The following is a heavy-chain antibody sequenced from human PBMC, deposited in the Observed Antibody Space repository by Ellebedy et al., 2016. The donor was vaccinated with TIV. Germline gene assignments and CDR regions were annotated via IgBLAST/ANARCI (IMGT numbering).Heavy chain of an antibody. CDR2: ISSGGST. D-gene: IGHD2-15*01. Sequence: GESLKISCAASGFTVSSDYMTWVRQAPGKGLEWVSVISSGGSTHYADSVKGRFTISRDNSKNMLYLQMNSLRVEETAVYYCARDRDCSGGSCPTRGMDVWGQGTTVTVSS. CDR3: ARDRDCSGGSCPTRGMDV. V-gene: IGHV3-53*01. CDR1: GFTVSSDY. J-gene: IGHJ6*02.